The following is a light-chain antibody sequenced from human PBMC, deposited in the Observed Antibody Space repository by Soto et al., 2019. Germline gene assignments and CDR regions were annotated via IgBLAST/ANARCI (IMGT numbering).Light chain of an antibody. Sequence: QSALTQPPSASGSPGQSVTISCTGTSSDVGGYNYVSWYQQHPGRAPKLMIYEVSKRPSGVPDRFSGSKSVNTASLTVSGLQTEDEADYYCSSYAGSNNQVFGTGTKVTV. CDR2: EVS. V-gene: IGLV2-8*01. J-gene: IGLJ1*01. CDR3: SSYAGSNNQV. CDR1: SSDVGGYNY.